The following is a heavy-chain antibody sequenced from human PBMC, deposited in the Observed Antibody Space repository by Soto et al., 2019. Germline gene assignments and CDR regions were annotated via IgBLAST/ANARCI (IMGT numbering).Heavy chain of an antibody. Sequence: QVQLVESGGGVVQPGRSLRLSCAASGFTFSNYGMHWVRQAPGKGLEWVAVIWYDGSNKYYADSVKGRFTISRDNSKNTLYLQMNSLRAEDTAVYYCARDGGVLRELPPLTDYYFDYWGQGTLVTVSS. CDR1: GFTFSNYG. J-gene: IGHJ4*02. V-gene: IGHV3-33*01. D-gene: IGHD1-26*01. CDR3: ARDGGVLRELPPLTDYYFDY. CDR2: IWYDGSNK.